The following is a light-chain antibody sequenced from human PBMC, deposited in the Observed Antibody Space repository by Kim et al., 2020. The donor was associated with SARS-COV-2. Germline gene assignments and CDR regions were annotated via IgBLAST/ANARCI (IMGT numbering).Light chain of an antibody. V-gene: IGKV1-16*02. CDR1: QDIGND. CDR2: AAS. CDR3: QLYNRSPDT. J-gene: IGKJ2*01. Sequence: DIQMTQSPSLLSASVGDRVTITCRASQDIGNDLAWLQQKPGKAPETLISAASTLQSGVPSKFSGSGSATVFTLTITSLQPEDFATYHSQLYNRSPDTWGQGTGLEL.